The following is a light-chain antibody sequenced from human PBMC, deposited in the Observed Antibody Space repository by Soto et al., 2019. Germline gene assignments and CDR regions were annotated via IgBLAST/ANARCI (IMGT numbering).Light chain of an antibody. CDR1: QSVSSY. Sequence: EIVLTQSPATLSLSPGERATLSCRASQSVSSYLAWYQHKPGQAPSLLIYDASNRATGIPARFSGSGSEKDFNLTISGLEPEEFAGYYCQQRSSWPPEITFGQGTRLEIK. J-gene: IGKJ5*01. V-gene: IGKV3-11*01. CDR3: QQRSSWPPEIT. CDR2: DAS.